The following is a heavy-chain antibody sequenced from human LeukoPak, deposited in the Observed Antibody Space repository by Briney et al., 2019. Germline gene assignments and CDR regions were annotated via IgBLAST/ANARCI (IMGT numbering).Heavy chain of an antibody. CDR1: GGSISSSSYY. V-gene: IGHV4-39*01. D-gene: IGHD5-18*01. J-gene: IGHJ4*02. CDR2: INHSGST. CDR3: ARQTIQLWFCAFDY. Sequence: SETLSLTCTVSGGSISSSSYYWGWIRQTPGKGLEWIGEINHSGSTNYNPSLKSRVTISVDTSKNQFSLKLSSVTAADTAVYYCARQTIQLWFCAFDYWGQGTLVTVSS.